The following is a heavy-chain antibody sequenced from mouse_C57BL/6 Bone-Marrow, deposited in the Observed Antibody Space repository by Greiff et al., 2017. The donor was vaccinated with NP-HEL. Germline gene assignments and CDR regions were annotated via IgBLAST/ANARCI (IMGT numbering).Heavy chain of an antibody. CDR1: GFTFSDYG. Sequence: EVKLVEPGGGLVKPGGSLKLSCAASGFTFSDYGMHWVRQAPEQGLEWVAYISSGSSTIYYADTVKGRFTISRDNAKNTLFLQMTSLRSEDTAMYYCARPRYYGNYPSWVAYWGQGTLVTVSA. V-gene: IGHV5-17*01. CDR3: ARPRYYGNYPSWVAY. J-gene: IGHJ3*01. D-gene: IGHD2-1*01. CDR2: ISSGSSTI.